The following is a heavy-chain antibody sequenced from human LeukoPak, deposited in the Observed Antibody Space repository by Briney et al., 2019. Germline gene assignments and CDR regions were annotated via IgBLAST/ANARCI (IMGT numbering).Heavy chain of an antibody. D-gene: IGHD2-2*01. Sequence: VASVKVSCKASGYTFTGYYMHWVRQAPGQGLEWMGWINPNSGGTNYAQKFQGRVTMTRDTSISTAYMELSRLRSDDTAVYYCARDVVPAAPFDYWGQGTLVTVSS. V-gene: IGHV1-2*02. CDR1: GYTFTGYY. CDR3: ARDVVPAAPFDY. CDR2: INPNSGGT. J-gene: IGHJ4*02.